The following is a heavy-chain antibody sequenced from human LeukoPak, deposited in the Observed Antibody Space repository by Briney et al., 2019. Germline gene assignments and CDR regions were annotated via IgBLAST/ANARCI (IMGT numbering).Heavy chain of an antibody. D-gene: IGHD6-6*01. CDR2: ISYDGSNK. Sequence: GGSLRLSCAASGFTFSSYGMHWVRQAPGKGLEWVAVISYDGSNKYCADSVKGRFTISRDNSKNTLYLQMYSLRAEDTAVYYCARDRYSSSAYRAFDIWGQGTMVTVSS. J-gene: IGHJ3*02. CDR3: ARDRYSSSAYRAFDI. CDR1: GFTFSSYG. V-gene: IGHV3-30*12.